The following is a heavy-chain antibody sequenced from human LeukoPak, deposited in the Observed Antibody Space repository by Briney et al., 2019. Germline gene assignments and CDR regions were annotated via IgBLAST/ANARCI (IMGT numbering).Heavy chain of an antibody. CDR1: GYSISSGYY. J-gene: IGHJ3*02. CDR3: ARHPSSSDAFDI. CDR2: IYHSGST. V-gene: IGHV4-38-2*01. Sequence: SEILSLTCAVSGYSISSGYYWGWIRQPPGKGLEWIGSIYHSGSTYYNPSLKSRVTISVDTSKNQFSLKLSSVTAADTAVYYCARHPSSSDAFDIWGQGTMVTVSS.